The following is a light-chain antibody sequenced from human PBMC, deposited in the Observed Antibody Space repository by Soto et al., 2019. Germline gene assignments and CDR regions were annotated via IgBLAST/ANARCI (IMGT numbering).Light chain of an antibody. Sequence: ENVLTQSPATLSLSPGERATLSCGASQSVSSSYLAWYQQKPGLAPRLLIYDASSRATGIPDRFSGSGSGTDFTLSISRREPEDFAVYYCQQYGSSPPWTFGQGTKVEIK. J-gene: IGKJ1*01. V-gene: IGKV3D-20*01. CDR3: QQYGSSPPWT. CDR2: DAS. CDR1: QSVSSSY.